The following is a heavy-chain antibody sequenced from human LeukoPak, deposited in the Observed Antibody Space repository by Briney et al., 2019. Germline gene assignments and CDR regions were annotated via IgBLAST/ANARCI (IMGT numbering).Heavy chain of an antibody. D-gene: IGHD5-24*01. Sequence: ASVKVSCTASGYAFTSYGISWVRQAPGQGLEWMGWISVYNGNTNYAQKLQGRVTMTTDTSTSTAYMELRSLRSDDTAVFYCARGERDGYNLDYWGQGTLVTVSS. J-gene: IGHJ4*02. CDR2: ISVYNGNT. CDR3: ARGERDGYNLDY. V-gene: IGHV1-18*01. CDR1: GYAFTSYG.